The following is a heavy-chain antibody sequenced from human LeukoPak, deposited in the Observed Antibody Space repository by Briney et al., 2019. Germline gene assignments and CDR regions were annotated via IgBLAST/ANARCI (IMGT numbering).Heavy chain of an antibody. CDR3: ARLSTYSSSWRYYFDY. Sequence: GGSLRLSCAASGFTFSSYWMSWVRQAPGKGLEWVANIKQDGSEKYYVDSVKGRFTISRDNAKNSLYLQMNSLRAEDTAVYYCARLSTYSSSWRYYFDYWGQGTLVTVSS. CDR2: IKQDGSEK. D-gene: IGHD6-13*01. V-gene: IGHV3-7*01. CDR1: GFTFSSYW. J-gene: IGHJ4*02.